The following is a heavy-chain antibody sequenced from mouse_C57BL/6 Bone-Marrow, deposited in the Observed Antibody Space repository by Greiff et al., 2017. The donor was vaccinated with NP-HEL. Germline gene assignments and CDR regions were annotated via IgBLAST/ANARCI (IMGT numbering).Heavy chain of an antibody. CDR3: ASGWLLPYYYAMDY. V-gene: IGHV5-12*01. J-gene: IGHJ4*01. D-gene: IGHD2-3*01. CDR2: ISNGGGST. Sequence: EVKLVESGGGLVQPGGSLKLSCAASGFTFSDYYMYWVRQTPEKRLEWVAYISNGGGSTYYPDTVKGRFTISRDNAKNTLYLQMSRLKSEDTAMYYCASGWLLPYYYAMDYWGQGTSVTVSS. CDR1: GFTFSDYY.